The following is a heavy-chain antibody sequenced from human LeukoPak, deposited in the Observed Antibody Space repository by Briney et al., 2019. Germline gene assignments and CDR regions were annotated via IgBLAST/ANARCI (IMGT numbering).Heavy chain of an antibody. CDR1: GYTFNGYY. V-gene: IGHV1-2*02. J-gene: IGHJ5*02. CDR3: ARDRQYGSSWRRTSFDP. CDR2: TNPNSGAT. D-gene: IGHD6-13*01. Sequence: ASVKVSCKASGYTFNGYYINWVRQAPGQSLEWMGWTNPNSGATKFAEKFQGRLTLTRDTSVNTAYMELNSLTSDDTAVYFCARDRQYGSSWRRTSFDPWGQGTLVTVSS.